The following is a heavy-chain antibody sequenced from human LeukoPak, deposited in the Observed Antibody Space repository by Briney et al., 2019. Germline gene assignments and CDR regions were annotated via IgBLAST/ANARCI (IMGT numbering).Heavy chain of an antibody. CDR3: ARNIPVTRWGY. Sequence: GGSLRLSCAASGFTVSNNYMTWVHQAPGKGLEWVSLIYSGGSTYHADSVKGRFTISRDNSKNTVYLQMNSLRAEDTAVYYCARNIPVTRWGYWGQGTPVTVSS. D-gene: IGHD2-21*01. V-gene: IGHV3-66*01. CDR1: GFTVSNNY. CDR2: IYSGGST. J-gene: IGHJ4*02.